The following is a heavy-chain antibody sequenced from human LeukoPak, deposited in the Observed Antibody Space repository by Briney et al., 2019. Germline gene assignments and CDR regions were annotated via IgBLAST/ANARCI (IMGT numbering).Heavy chain of an antibody. J-gene: IGHJ6*03. V-gene: IGHV1-69*06. D-gene: IGHD3-9*01. CDR1: GGTFSSYA. CDR2: IIPIFGTA. Sequence: ASVKVSCKASGGTFSSYAISWVRQAPGQGLEWMGGIIPIFGTANYAQKFQGRVTITADKSTSTAYMELSSLRSEDTAVYYCASNFDWLDYYYMDVWGKGTTVTVSS. CDR3: ASNFDWLDYYYMDV.